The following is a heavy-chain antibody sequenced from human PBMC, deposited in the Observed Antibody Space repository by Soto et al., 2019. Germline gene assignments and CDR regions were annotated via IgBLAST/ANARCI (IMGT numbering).Heavy chain of an antibody. D-gene: IGHD7-27*01. J-gene: IGHJ4*02. Sequence: QIQLVQSGAEVKVPGASVKVSCRASGYIFNNYGITWVRQAPGQGLEWMGFIAADNGDTKFAEKLQGRVSMTTDTSTHTAYMELRNLRADDTALYYCARRTLGSAIGIGDYWGQGTLVTVSS. CDR1: GYIFNNYG. CDR3: ARRTLGSAIGIGDY. CDR2: IAADNGDT. V-gene: IGHV1-18*01.